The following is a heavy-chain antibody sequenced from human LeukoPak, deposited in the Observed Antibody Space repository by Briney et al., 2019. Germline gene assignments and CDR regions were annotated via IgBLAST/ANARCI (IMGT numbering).Heavy chain of an antibody. Sequence: PGGSLRLSCAASGFTFSSNSMHWVRRAPGKGLEWVTVISYDGSNKYYADSVKGRFTISRDNSQNTLYLQMNSLRAEDSAVYYCLRDAGYGWGIYYHPWGQGTLVRVS. D-gene: IGHD3-10*01. CDR1: GFTFSSNS. CDR3: LRDAGYGWGIYYHP. CDR2: ISYDGSNK. V-gene: IGHV3-30*04. J-gene: IGHJ5*02.